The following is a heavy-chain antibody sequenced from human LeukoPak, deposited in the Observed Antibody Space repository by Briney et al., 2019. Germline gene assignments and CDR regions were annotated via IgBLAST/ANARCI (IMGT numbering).Heavy chain of an antibody. CDR2: VSGSGVST. J-gene: IGHJ1*01. CDR3: AKESSDGVIGYFQH. CDR1: GFYLGSYI. D-gene: IGHD2-8*02. V-gene: IGHV3-23*01. Sequence: PGGSLRLSCTASGFYLGSYIVTWVRQAPGKGLEWVSTVSGSGVSTYYADSVKGRFIISRDNSQNTLYLQMNSLRAEDTAVYYCAKESSDGVIGYFQHWGQGTLVTVSS.